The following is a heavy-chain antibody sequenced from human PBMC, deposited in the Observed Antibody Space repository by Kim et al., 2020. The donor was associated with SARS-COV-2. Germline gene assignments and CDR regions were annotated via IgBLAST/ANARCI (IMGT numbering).Heavy chain of an antibody. J-gene: IGHJ4*02. CDR3: AKHWVRTPDY. D-gene: IGHD7-27*01. CDR1: GFTIRNYD. CDR2: ITAGTEPI. Sequence: GGSLRLSCAASGFTIRNYDISWVRQAPGKGLEWVSAITAGTEPISYADSVRGRFTISGDISRNTVYLHMNSLRPEDTALYYCAKHWVRTPDYWGQGTLVT. V-gene: IGHV3-23*01.